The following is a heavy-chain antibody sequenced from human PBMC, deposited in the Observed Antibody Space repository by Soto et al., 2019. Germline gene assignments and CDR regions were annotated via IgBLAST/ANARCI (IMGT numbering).Heavy chain of an antibody. CDR2: IYPGDSDT. Sequence: GESLKISCEGSGYSFTSYWIGWVRQMPGKGLEWMGIIYPGDSDTRYSPSFQGQVTISADKSISTAYLQWNSLKASDTAMYYCARQGDSSSWSFDYWGQGTLVTVSS. CDR3: ARQGDSSSWSFDY. CDR1: GYSFTSYW. J-gene: IGHJ4*02. V-gene: IGHV5-51*01. D-gene: IGHD6-13*01.